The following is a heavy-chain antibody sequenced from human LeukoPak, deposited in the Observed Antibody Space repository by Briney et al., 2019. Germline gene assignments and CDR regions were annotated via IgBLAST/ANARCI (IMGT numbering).Heavy chain of an antibody. CDR1: GFTVSSNS. Sequence: RGSLRLSCTVSGFTVSSNSMSWVRQAPGKGLEWVSFIYSGGNTHYSDSVKGRFTISRDNSKSTLHLQMNSLRAEDTAVYYCVKDGTVVLWCGELSTSANWFDAWGQGTLVTVS. CDR3: VKDGTVVLWCGELSTSANWFDA. D-gene: IGHD3-10*01. J-gene: IGHJ5*02. CDR2: IYSGGNT. V-gene: IGHV3-53*01.